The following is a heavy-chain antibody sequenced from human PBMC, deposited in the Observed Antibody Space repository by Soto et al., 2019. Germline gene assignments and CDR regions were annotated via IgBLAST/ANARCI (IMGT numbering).Heavy chain of an antibody. V-gene: IGHV4-59*01. J-gene: IGHJ4*02. CDR2: IYYSGST. CDR1: GGSISSYY. Sequence: KSSETLSLTCTVSGGSISSYYWSWIRQPPGKGLEWIGYIYYSGSTNYNPSLKSRVTISVDTSKNQFSLKLSSVTAADTAVYYCARWYGGSLDYWGQGTLVTVSS. CDR3: ARWYGGSLDY. D-gene: IGHD4-17*01.